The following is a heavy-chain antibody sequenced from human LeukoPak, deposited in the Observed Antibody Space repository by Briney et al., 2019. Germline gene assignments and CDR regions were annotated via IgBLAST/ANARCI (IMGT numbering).Heavy chain of an antibody. CDR1: GYTFTNYD. D-gene: IGHD5-18*01. J-gene: IGHJ4*02. CDR2: MNPNSGNT. V-gene: IGHV1-8*01. Sequence: ASVKVSCKASGYTFTNYDFNWVRQATGQGLEWMGWMNPNSGNTGYAQKFQGRVTMTRNTSISTAYMELSSLRSEDTAVYYCASLHLFVDTAMVSEYWGQGTLVTVSS. CDR3: ASLHLFVDTAMVSEY.